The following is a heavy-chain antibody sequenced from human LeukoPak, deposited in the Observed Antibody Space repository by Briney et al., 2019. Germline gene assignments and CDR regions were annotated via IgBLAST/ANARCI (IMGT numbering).Heavy chain of an antibody. Sequence: SQTLSLTCTVSGGSISSGGYYWSWIRQPPGKGLEWIGYIYHSGSTYYNPSLKSRVTISVDRSKNQFSLKLSSVTAADTAVYYCARQGPRRGIAAAIFDYWGQGTLVTVSS. CDR2: IYHSGST. J-gene: IGHJ4*02. D-gene: IGHD6-13*01. CDR3: ARQGPRRGIAAAIFDY. CDR1: GGSISSGGYY. V-gene: IGHV4-30-2*01.